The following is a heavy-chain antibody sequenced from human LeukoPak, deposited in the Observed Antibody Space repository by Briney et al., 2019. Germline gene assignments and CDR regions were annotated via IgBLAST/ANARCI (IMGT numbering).Heavy chain of an antibody. Sequence: PSETLSLICTVSGVSISSGSYYWSWIRQPGEKGLEWIVYIYYSGSTNYKLSLKSRVTISVDTSKNQFSLKLSSVTAADTAVYYCARGVYGSGSRNVPLYYYYYMDVWGKGTTVTVSS. D-gene: IGHD3-10*01. J-gene: IGHJ6*03. V-gene: IGHV4-61*10. CDR2: IYYSGST. CDR3: ARGVYGSGSRNVPLYYYYYMDV. CDR1: GVSISSGSYY.